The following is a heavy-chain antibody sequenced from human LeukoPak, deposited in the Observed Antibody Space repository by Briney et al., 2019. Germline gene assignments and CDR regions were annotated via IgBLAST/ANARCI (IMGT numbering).Heavy chain of an antibody. CDR3: ARDRVRYSSSWTFDY. CDR1: GCTFTSYG. V-gene: IGHV1-18*01. CDR2: ISAYNGNT. Sequence: ASVKVSCKASGCTFTSYGISWVRQAPGQGLEWMGWISAYNGNTNYAQKPQGRVTMTTDTSTSTAYMELRSLRSDDTAVYYCARDRVRYSSSWTFDYWGQGTLVTVSS. D-gene: IGHD6-13*01. J-gene: IGHJ4*02.